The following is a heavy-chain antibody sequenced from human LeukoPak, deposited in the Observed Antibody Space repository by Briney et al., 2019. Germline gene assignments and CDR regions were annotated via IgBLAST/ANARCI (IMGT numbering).Heavy chain of an antibody. J-gene: IGHJ6*02. CDR2: IIPIFGTA. Sequence: SVKVSCKASGGTFSSYAISWVRQAPGQGLEWMGGIIPIFGTANYAQKFQGRVTITADESTSTACMELSSLRSEDTAVYYCARDIIVVVPAAIKLGYYYYGMDVWGQGTTVTVSS. CDR3: ARDIIVVVPAAIKLGYYYYGMDV. D-gene: IGHD2-2*01. V-gene: IGHV1-69*13. CDR1: GGTFSSYA.